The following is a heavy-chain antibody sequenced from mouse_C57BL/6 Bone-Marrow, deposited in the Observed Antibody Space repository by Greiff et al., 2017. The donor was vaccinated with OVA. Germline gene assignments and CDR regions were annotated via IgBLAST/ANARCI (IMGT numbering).Heavy chain of an antibody. CDR3: DYYYGPSYFDY. D-gene: IGHD1-1*01. Sequence: QVQLKESGAELARPGASVKLSCKASGYTFTSYGISWVKQRTGQGLEWIGEIYPRSGNTYYNEKFKGKATLTADKSSSTAYMELRSLTSEDSAVYFCDYYYGPSYFDYWGQGTTLTVSS. CDR2: IYPRSGNT. J-gene: IGHJ2*01. CDR1: GYTFTSYG. V-gene: IGHV1-81*01.